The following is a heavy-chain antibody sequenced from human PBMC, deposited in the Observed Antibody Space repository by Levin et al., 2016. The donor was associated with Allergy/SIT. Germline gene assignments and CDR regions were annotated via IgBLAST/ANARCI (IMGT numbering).Heavy chain of an antibody. CDR3: ARAANFGLVVAAPYYYYYMDV. Sequence: GESLKISCKGSGYSFTSYWISWVRQMPGKGLEWMGRIDPSDSYTNYSPSFQGHVTISADKSISTAYLQWSSLKASDTAMYYCARAANFGLVVAAPYYYYYMDVWGKGTTVTVSS. V-gene: IGHV5-10-1*01. CDR2: IDPSDSYT. J-gene: IGHJ6*03. D-gene: IGHD2-15*01. CDR1: GYSFTSYW.